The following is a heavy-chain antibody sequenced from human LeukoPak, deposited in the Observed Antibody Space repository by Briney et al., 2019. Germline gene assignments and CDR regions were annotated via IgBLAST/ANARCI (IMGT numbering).Heavy chain of an antibody. D-gene: IGHD2-15*01. CDR2: INHSGST. CDR3: ARNEDCSGGSCYNWFDP. CDR1: GGSLSGHY. Sequence: PSETLSLTCAVYGGSLSGHYWSWLRQPPGKGLEWLGEINHSGSTTYNPSLKSRVTISVDTSKNQFSLKLTSVTAADTAVYYCARNEDCSGGSCYNWFDPWGQGTLVTVSS. V-gene: IGHV4-34*01. J-gene: IGHJ5*02.